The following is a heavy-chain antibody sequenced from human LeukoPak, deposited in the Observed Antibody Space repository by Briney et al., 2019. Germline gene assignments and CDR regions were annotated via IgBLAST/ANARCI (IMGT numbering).Heavy chain of an antibody. CDR1: GYTFTSYG. CDR3: ARDYVGAEDY. D-gene: IGHD1-26*01. J-gene: IGHJ4*02. V-gene: IGHV1-46*01. CDR2: INPSGGST. Sequence: ASVKVSCKASGYTFTSYGISWVRQAPGQGLEWMGIINPSGGSTSYAQKFQGRVTMTRDMSTSTVYMELSSLRSEDTAVYYCARDYVGAEDYWGQGTLVTVSS.